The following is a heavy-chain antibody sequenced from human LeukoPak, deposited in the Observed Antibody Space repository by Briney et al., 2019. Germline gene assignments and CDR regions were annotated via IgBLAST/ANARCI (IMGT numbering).Heavy chain of an antibody. Sequence: GGSLRLSCTASGFTLRNYWMHWVRQVPGKRLVWVSRISGDGSVTNYADSVQGRFTISRDNAKNSLYLQMNSLRAEDTAVYYCAKSRGYSYGLYYFDYWGQGTLVAVSS. J-gene: IGHJ4*02. V-gene: IGHV3-74*01. D-gene: IGHD5-18*01. CDR2: ISGDGSVT. CDR3: AKSRGYSYGLYYFDY. CDR1: GFTLRNYW.